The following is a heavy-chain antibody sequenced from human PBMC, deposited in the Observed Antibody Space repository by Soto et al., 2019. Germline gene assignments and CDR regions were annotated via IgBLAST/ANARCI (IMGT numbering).Heavy chain of an antibody. CDR1: GFTFSSYG. V-gene: IGHV3-30*18. CDR2: ISYDGSNK. J-gene: IGHJ4*02. CDR3: AKDIDVWVIQLWLPNPDY. Sequence: GGSLRLSCAASGFTFSSYGMHWVRQAPGKGLEWVAVISYDGSNKYYADSVKGRFTISRDNSKNTLYLQMNSLRAEDTAVYYCAKDIDVWVIQLWLPNPDYWGQGTLVTVSS. D-gene: IGHD5-18*01.